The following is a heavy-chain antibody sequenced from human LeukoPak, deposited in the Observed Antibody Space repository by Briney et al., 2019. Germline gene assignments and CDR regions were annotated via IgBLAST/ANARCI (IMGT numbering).Heavy chain of an antibody. CDR2: ISFDESK. D-gene: IGHD6-19*01. Sequence: GGSLRLSCAASGLSFSSSNMHWVRQAPGKGLEWVSGISFDESKYYADSVKGRFTISRDNSKNTLYLQMNSLRGEDTAMYYCAREGYSSGRAPAFDFWGQGTMVTVSS. J-gene: IGHJ3*01. CDR1: GLSFSSSN. CDR3: AREGYSSGRAPAFDF. V-gene: IGHV3-30*01.